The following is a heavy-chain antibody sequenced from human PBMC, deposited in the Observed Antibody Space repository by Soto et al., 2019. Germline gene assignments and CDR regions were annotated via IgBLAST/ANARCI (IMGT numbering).Heavy chain of an antibody. J-gene: IGHJ3*01. CDR1: GYTFTSYY. CDR2: INPSGGST. CDR3: ARAGLYSSGWYVIDP. D-gene: IGHD6-19*01. V-gene: IGHV1-46*01. Sequence: XSVKGSCKASGYTFTSYYMHWVRQAPGQGLEWMGIINPSGGSTSYAQKFQGRVTMTRDTSTSKVYMELSSLRSEDTAVYYCARAGLYSSGWYVIDPWGQGTMVTV.